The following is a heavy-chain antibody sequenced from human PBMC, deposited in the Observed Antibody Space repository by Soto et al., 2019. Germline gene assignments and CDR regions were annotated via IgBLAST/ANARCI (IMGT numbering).Heavy chain of an antibody. CDR2: ISYDVSNK. CDR3: AKDHYEGTMIVGGY. J-gene: IGHJ4*02. CDR1: GFSFSSYG. D-gene: IGHD3-22*01. V-gene: IGHV3-30*18. Sequence: QVQLVESGRGVVQPGRSLRLSCAASGFSFSSYGLHWVRQAPGKGLEWVAVISYDVSNKYYADSVKGRFTISRDNSKNTLYLQMNSLRAEDTAVYYCAKDHYEGTMIVGGYWGQGTLVTVSS.